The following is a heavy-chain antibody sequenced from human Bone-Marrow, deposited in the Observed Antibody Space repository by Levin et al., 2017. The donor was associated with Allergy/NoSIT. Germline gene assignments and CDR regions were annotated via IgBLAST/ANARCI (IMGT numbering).Heavy chain of an antibody. CDR2: VHSSGST. CDR1: GGPISPYY. J-gene: IGHJ4*02. V-gene: IGHV4-59*01. D-gene: IGHD3-10*01. CDR3: ARDRGPHYYFDF. Sequence: SETLSLTCTVSGGPISPYYWSWIRQSPWKGLEWIGFVHSSGSTSYNPSLKSRVTISVDTSKNQLSLKVTSVTAADTAVYHCARDRGPHYYFDFWGQGALVTVSS.